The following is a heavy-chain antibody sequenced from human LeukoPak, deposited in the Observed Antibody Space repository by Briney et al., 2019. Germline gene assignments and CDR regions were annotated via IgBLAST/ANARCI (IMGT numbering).Heavy chain of an antibody. Sequence: ASVTVSCEASGYTFTGYYMHWVRQAPGQGLEWMGWINPNSGGTNYAQKFQGRVTMTRDTSISTAYMELSRLRSDDTAVYYCARGGRRDGQNWFDPWGQGTLVTVSS. D-gene: IGHD5-24*01. J-gene: IGHJ5*02. CDR2: INPNSGGT. CDR3: ARGGRRDGQNWFDP. CDR1: GYTFTGYY. V-gene: IGHV1-2*02.